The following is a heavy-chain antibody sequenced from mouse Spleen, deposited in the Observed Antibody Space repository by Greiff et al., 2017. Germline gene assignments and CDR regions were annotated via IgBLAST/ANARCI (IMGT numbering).Heavy chain of an antibody. CDR3: ARDEDGSLDY. D-gene: IGHD1-1*01. V-gene: IGHV5-9-4*01. J-gene: IGHJ2*01. CDR1: GFTFSSYA. Sequence: EVQVVESGGGLVKPGGSLKLSCAASGFTFSSYAMSWVRQSPEKRLEWVAEISSGGSYTYYPDTVTGRFTISRDNAKNTLYLEMSSLRSEDTAMYYCARDEDGSLDYWGQGTTLTVSS. CDR2: ISSGGSYT.